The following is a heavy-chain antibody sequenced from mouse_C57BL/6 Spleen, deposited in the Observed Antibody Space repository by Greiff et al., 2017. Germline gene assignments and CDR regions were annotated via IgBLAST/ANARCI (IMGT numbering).Heavy chain of an antibody. Sequence: QVQLQQPGAELVKPGASVKLSCKASGYTFTSYWMQWVKQRPGQGLEWIGEIDPSDSYTNYNQKFKGKATLTVDTSTSTAYMQLSSLTSEDTAVYYCARGTVVAPSDYWGQGTTLTVSS. D-gene: IGHD1-1*01. CDR3: ARGTVVAPSDY. CDR2: IDPSDSYT. CDR1: GYTFTSYW. J-gene: IGHJ2*01. V-gene: IGHV1-50*01.